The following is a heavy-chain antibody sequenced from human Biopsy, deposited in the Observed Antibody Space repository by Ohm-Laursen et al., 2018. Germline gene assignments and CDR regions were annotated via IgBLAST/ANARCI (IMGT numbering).Heavy chain of an antibody. CDR3: ARLNSGTYNASDL. CDR2: IWYDGTDK. V-gene: IGHV3-33*01. J-gene: IGHJ3*01. Sequence: SLRLSCAASGFTFSGYGMHWVRQAPGKGLERVAVIWYDGTDKFYADSVKGRFTISRDNSKNTLYLHMNSLRAEDTAVYYCARLNSGTYNASDLWGQGTMVIVSS. D-gene: IGHD1-26*01. CDR1: GFTFSGYG.